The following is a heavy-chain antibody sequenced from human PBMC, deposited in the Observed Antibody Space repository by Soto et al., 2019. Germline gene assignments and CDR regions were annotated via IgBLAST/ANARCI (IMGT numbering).Heavy chain of an antibody. Sequence: LCLTCTVSVDGIIVDGYSYTWIREHQWKGLEYIGYIYSSGSTYYNPSLKSLVSRSVETSQNQFSLKLNSVTDADTALYYCAVPPRYTSGWYDYWGQATLVHVCS. CDR1: VDGIIVDGYS. J-gene: IGHJ4*02. CDR3: AVPPRYTSGWYDY. D-gene: IGHD6-19*01. V-gene: IGHV4-31*01. CDR2: IYSSGST.